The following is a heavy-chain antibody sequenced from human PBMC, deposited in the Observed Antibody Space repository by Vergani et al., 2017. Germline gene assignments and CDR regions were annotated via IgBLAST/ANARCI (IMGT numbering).Heavy chain of an antibody. J-gene: IGHJ6*03. Sequence: QVQLVQSGAEVKKPGSSVKVSCKASGYTFTSYDINWVRQATGQGLEWMGWMNPNSGNTGYAQKFQGRVTMTRNTSISTAYMELSSLRSEDTAVYYCARDLRFWRDYYYMDVWGKGTTVTVSS. CDR3: ARDLRFWRDYYYMDV. D-gene: IGHD1-1*01. CDR2: MNPNSGNT. CDR1: GYTFTSYD. V-gene: IGHV1-8*02.